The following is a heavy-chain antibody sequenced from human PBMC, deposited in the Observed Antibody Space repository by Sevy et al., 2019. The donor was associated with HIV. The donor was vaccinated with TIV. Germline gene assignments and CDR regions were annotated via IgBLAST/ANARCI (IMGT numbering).Heavy chain of an antibody. CDR3: AREDIRVAGIGYYFHS. Sequence: GGSLRLSCAASGFSISGYGMHWVRQAPGKGLEWVAVIWYDGTNREYADSVKGRFTNSRENSKNTLYLQMNSLGVEDTAVYYCAREDIRVAGIGYYFHSWGQGTLVTVSS. J-gene: IGHJ4*02. CDR1: GFSISGYG. CDR2: IWYDGTNR. D-gene: IGHD6-19*01. V-gene: IGHV3-33*01.